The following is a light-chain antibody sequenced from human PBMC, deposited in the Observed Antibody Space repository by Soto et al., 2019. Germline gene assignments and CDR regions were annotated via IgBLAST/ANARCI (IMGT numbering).Light chain of an antibody. J-gene: IGKJ4*01. CDR2: DTS. V-gene: IGKV3-15*01. CDR1: QGIGDT. CDR3: QGYNNGPVT. Sequence: TQSPTTQSLSPGEGSTHSCRASQGIGDTLAWYQHKPGQTPRLLIYDTSTRATGVPARFSGSRSGTEFTLAINSLQSEDFAVYFCQGYNNGPVTFGGGTRWIS.